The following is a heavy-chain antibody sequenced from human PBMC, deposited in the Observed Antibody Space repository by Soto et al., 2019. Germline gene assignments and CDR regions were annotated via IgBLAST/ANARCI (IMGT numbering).Heavy chain of an antibody. CDR2: ISSSSSYI. Sequence: PGGSLRLSCAASGFTFSSYSMNWVRQAPGKGLEWVSSISSSSSYIYYADSVKGRFTISRDNAKNSLYLQMNSLRAEDTAVYYCARDDYDFWSGTNWFDPWGQGTLVTVSS. CDR3: ARDDYDFWSGTNWFDP. V-gene: IGHV3-21*01. J-gene: IGHJ5*02. D-gene: IGHD3-3*01. CDR1: GFTFSSYS.